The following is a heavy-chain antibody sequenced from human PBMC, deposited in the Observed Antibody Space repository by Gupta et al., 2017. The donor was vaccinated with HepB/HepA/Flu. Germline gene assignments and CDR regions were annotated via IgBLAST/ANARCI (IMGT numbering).Heavy chain of an antibody. D-gene: IGHD4-17*01. CDR3: AKGGGATVTTGYYYYGMDV. CDR2: ISYDGSNK. Sequence: QVQLVESGGGVVQPGRSLRLSCAASGFTFSSYGMHWVRQAPGKGLEWVAVISYDGSNKYYADSVKGRFTISRDNSKNTLYLQMNSLRAEETAVYYCAKGGGATVTTGYYYYGMDVWGQGTTVTVSS. CDR1: GFTFSSYG. V-gene: IGHV3-30*18. J-gene: IGHJ6*02.